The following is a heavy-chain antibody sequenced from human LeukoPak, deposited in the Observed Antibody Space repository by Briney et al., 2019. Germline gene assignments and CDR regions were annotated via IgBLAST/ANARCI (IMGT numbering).Heavy chain of an antibody. V-gene: IGHV3-7*01. Sequence: GGSLRLSCAASGFTFSSSWMTWVRQAPGKGLEWVANINQDESEKYYVDSVKGRFSISRDNAKNSLYLQMSSLRAEDTAVYYCARKMEMATFWGYWGQGTLVTVSS. J-gene: IGHJ4*02. D-gene: IGHD5-24*01. CDR2: INQDESEK. CDR3: ARKMEMATFWGY. CDR1: GFTFSSSW.